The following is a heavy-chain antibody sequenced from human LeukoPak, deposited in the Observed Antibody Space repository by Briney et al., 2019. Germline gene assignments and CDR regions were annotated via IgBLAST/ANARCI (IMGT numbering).Heavy chain of an antibody. CDR1: GSTVSSNY. CDR3: AKDLDIVVVPAANWFDP. J-gene: IGHJ5*02. Sequence: GGSLRLSCAASGSTVSSNYMSWVRQAPGKGLEWVSVIYSGGSTYYADSVKGRFTISRDNSKNTLYLQMNSLRAEDTAVYYCAKDLDIVVVPAANWFDPWGQGTLVTVSS. CDR2: IYSGGST. D-gene: IGHD2-2*03. V-gene: IGHV3-66*01.